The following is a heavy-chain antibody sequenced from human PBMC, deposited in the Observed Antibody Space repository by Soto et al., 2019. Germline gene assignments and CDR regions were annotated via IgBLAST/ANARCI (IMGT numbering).Heavy chain of an antibody. Sequence: GGSLRLSCAASGFTVSSNYMSWVRQAPGKGLEWVSVIYSGGSTYYADSVKGRFTISRDNSKNTLYLQMNSLRAEDTAVYYCARTRAITTSYYYGMDVWGQGTTVTVSS. V-gene: IGHV3-53*01. D-gene: IGHD4-4*01. CDR1: GFTVSSNY. CDR3: ARTRAITTSYYYGMDV. CDR2: IYSGGST. J-gene: IGHJ6*02.